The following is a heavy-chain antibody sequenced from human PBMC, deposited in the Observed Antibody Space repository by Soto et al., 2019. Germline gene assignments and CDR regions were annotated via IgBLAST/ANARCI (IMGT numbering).Heavy chain of an antibody. V-gene: IGHV3-73*01. CDR1: GFTFSDSA. CDR3: TGHVSGYDSGGYVDY. Sequence: EVQLVESGGGLVQPGGSLKLSCAASGFTFSDSAMHWVRQASGKGLEWVGRIRSKANNYATAYAASVKGRFTISRDDSRNTAYLRMNGLKTENTAVYYCTGHVSGYDSGGYVDYWGQGTMVTVSS. CDR2: IRSKANNYAT. J-gene: IGHJ4*02. D-gene: IGHD3-22*01.